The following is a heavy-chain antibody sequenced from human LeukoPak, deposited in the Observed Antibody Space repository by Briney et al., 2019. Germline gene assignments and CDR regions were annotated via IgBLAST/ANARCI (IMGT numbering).Heavy chain of an antibody. CDR2: IYYSGST. Sequence: SETLSLTCTVSGGSISSYYWSWIRQPPGKGLEWIGYIYYSGSTNYNPSLKSRVTISVDTSKNQFSLKLSSVTAADTAVYYCARCGVGTHDLDYWGQGTLVTVSS. CDR1: GGSISSYY. V-gene: IGHV4-59*12. J-gene: IGHJ4*02. D-gene: IGHD1-1*01. CDR3: ARCGVGTHDLDY.